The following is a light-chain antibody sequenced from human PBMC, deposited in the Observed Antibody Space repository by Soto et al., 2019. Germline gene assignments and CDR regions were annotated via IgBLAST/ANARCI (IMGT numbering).Light chain of an antibody. CDR2: AAS. CDR3: QQLIKYPPT. Sequence: IQLTQSPSSLSASVGDRVTITCRASQDISSYLGWYQQIPGKAPKLLIYAASNLQSGVQSRLSGSESGTDYTLTRERLQAENFSSNFCQQLIKYPPTCGGGTKVEIK. V-gene: IGKV1-9*01. CDR1: QDISSY. J-gene: IGKJ4*01.